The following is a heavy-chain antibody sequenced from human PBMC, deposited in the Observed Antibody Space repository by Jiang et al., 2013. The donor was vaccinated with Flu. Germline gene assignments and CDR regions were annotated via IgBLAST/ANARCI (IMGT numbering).Heavy chain of an antibody. V-gene: IGHV4-59*01. CDR3: ARGGVNCSGGSCYIWFDP. CDR1: GGSISSYY. D-gene: IGHD2-15*01. Sequence: GSGLVKPSETLSLTCTVSGGSISSYYWSWIRQPPGKGLEWIGYIYYSGSTNYNPSLKSRVTISVDTSKNQFSLKLSSVTAADTAVHYCARGGVNCSGGSCYIWFDPWGQGTLVTVSS. J-gene: IGHJ5*02. CDR2: IYYSGST.